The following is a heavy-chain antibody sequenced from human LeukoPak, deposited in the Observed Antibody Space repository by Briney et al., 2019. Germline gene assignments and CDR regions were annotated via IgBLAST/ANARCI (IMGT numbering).Heavy chain of an antibody. CDR1: SFTFSRFP. CDR2: ISSDGSDK. J-gene: IGHJ4*02. V-gene: IGHV3-30-3*01. Sequence: PGGSLRLSCAASSFTFSRFPMHWVRQAPGKGLEWVALISSDGSDKKYADSVKGRFSMSRDNSKNTLYLQLHSLRVEDTAVYYCARDYPADHWGQGTLVTVSS. CDR3: ARDYPADH.